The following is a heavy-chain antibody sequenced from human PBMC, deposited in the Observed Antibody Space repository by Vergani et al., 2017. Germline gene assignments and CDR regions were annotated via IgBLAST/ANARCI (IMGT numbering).Heavy chain of an antibody. D-gene: IGHD4-17*01. J-gene: IGHJ4*02. Sequence: QVQLQESGPGLVKPPGTLSLTCAVSGGSISSSNWWSWVRQPPGKGLEWIGSIYYSGSTYYNPSLKSRVTISVDTSKNQFSLKLSSVTAADTAVYYCARDGDYVGVDYWGQGTLVTVSS. V-gene: IGHV4-4*03. CDR1: GGSISSSNW. CDR3: ARDGDYVGVDY. CDR2: IYYSGST.